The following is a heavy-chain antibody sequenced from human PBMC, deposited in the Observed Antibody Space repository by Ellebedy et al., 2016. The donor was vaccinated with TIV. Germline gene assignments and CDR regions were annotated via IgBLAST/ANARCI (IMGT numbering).Heavy chain of an antibody. CDR3: QWFGDVEGDS. D-gene: IGHD3-10*01. V-gene: IGHV3-49*03. J-gene: IGHJ4*02. CDR1: GFAFDDYT. CDR2: IRSKAFGGTT. Sequence: PGGSLRLSCTTSGFAFDDYTMNWFRQAPGKGLEWVGFIRSKAFGGTTEYAASVKGRFTISRDDSKSIAYLEMSSLQIEDTAVYYCQWFGDVEGDSWGQGTLVTVSS.